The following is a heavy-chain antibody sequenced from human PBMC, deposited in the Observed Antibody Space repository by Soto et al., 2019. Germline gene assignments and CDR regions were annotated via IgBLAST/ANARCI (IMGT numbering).Heavy chain of an antibody. Sequence: GGSLRLSCAVSGFTSSSCSINWARQAPGKGPEWVSAISSRSTYIYYADSVKGRFTISRDNAKTSLYLQMNSLRAEDTAVYYCARDSTGRHDAFDIWGQGTMVTVSS. CDR2: ISSRSTYI. CDR3: ARDSTGRHDAFDI. CDR1: GFTSSSCS. V-gene: IGHV3-21*01. J-gene: IGHJ3*02.